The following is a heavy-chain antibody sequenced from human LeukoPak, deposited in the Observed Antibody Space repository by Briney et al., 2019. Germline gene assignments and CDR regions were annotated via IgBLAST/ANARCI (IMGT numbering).Heavy chain of an antibody. CDR1: GWSFSGYY. J-gene: IGHJ5*02. V-gene: IGHV4-34*01. D-gene: IGHD3-10*01. CDR3: ARKPLRRYYGSAWFDP. CDR2: INHSGST. Sequence: SETLSLTCAAYGWSFSGYYWTWIRQPPGKGLEWIGEINHSGSTNYNPSLKSRVTISVDTSKNQFSLKLSSVTAADTAVYYCARKPLRRYYGSAWFDPWGQGTLVTVSS.